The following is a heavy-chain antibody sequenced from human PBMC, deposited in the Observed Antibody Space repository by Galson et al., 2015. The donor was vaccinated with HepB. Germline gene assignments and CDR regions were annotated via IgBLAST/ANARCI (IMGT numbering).Heavy chain of an antibody. CDR3: TTDVYYSTYLSWLDP. CDR2: IKSKTDGETT. J-gene: IGHJ5*02. V-gene: IGHV3-15*01. CDR1: GFPFNNAW. D-gene: IGHD1-26*01. Sequence: SLRLSCAASGFPFNNAWMTWVRQAPGMGLEWVGRIKSKTDGETTDYAAPVKGRFTISRDDSKNRLYLQMTSLKTAATAVYYCTTDVYYSTYLSWLDPWGQGTLVTVSS.